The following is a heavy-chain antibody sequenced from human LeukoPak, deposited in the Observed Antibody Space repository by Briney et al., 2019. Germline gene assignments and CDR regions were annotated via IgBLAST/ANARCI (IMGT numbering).Heavy chain of an antibody. V-gene: IGHV4-4*07. Sequence: SETLSLTCTVSGGSISSYYWSWIRQPAGKGLEWIGSIYTSGSTNYNPSLKSRVTMSVDTSKNQFSLKLSSVTAADTAVYYCAREITIFGVVIHNWFDPWGQGTLVTVSS. CDR2: IYTSGST. CDR1: GGSISSYY. CDR3: AREITIFGVVIHNWFDP. D-gene: IGHD3-3*01. J-gene: IGHJ5*02.